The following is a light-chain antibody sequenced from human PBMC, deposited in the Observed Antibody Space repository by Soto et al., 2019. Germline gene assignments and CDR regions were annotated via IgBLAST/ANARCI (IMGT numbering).Light chain of an antibody. CDR1: QSINNW. V-gene: IGKV1-5*01. CDR2: DAS. Sequence: DIQMTQSPSTLSASVGDRVTITCRASQSINNWLAWYQQKPGKAPKLLIYDASSLESGVPSRFSGSGSGTEFTLTISSLQPDDFATYYCQQYNSPVTFGQGTKVDIK. J-gene: IGKJ1*01. CDR3: QQYNSPVT.